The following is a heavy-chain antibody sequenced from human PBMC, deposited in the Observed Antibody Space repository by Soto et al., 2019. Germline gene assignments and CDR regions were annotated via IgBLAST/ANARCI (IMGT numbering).Heavy chain of an antibody. V-gene: IGHV3-11*01. CDR1: GFTFSDSY. CDR2: IGRSGDPI. CDR3: ARPTRIVGATADF. Sequence: PGGSLRLSCAASGFTFSDSYMSWVRQAPGKGLEWVSHIGRSGDPIYYADSVKGRFTISRDDAKNSVYLQMNSLRAEDTALYYCARPTRIVGATADFWGQGTLVTVSS. J-gene: IGHJ4*02. D-gene: IGHD1-26*01.